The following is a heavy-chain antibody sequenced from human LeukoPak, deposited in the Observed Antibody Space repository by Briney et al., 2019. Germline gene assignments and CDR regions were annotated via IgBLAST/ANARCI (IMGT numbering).Heavy chain of an antibody. J-gene: IGHJ4*02. CDR3: ARVGNWGGGYFDY. Sequence: PSETLSLTCSVSGGSISNVNYHWSWIRQPAGKGLEWIGRVYSSGNTNYNPSVKSRVTISVDTSKNQFSLKLSSVTAADTAVYYCARVGNWGGGYFDYWGQGTLVTVSS. V-gene: IGHV4-61*02. CDR1: GGSISNVNYH. D-gene: IGHD7-27*01. CDR2: VYSSGNT.